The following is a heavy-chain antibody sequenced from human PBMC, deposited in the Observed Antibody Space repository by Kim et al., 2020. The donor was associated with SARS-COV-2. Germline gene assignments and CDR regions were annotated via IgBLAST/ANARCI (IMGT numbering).Heavy chain of an antibody. D-gene: IGHD3-22*01. Sequence: GGSLRLSCAASGLNFDSSAMNWVRQTPGKGLEWVAVISYYGRNKDYADSVKGRFTISIDNSKSTLYLEINSLRVEDTALYYCARGNYYESMTLSDYYNGMDVWGQGTTVTVSS. V-gene: IGHV3-30-3*01. CDR3: ARGNYYESMTLSDYYNGMDV. CDR2: ISYYGRNK. J-gene: IGHJ6*02. CDR1: GLNFDSSA.